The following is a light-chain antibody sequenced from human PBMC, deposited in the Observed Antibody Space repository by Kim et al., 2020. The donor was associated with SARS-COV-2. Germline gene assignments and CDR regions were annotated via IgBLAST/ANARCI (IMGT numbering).Light chain of an antibody. V-gene: IGLV1-51*01. J-gene: IGLJ3*02. CDR1: SSNIGNNY. CDR2: DNS. CDR3: GTWDSSLSAGV. Sequence: QSVLTQPPSVSAAPGQRVTISCSGSSSNIGNNYVSWYQQLPGTAPKVVIYDNSKRPSGIPDRFSGSRSGTSATLGITGLQTGDEAVYYCGTWDSSLSAGVFGGGTKVTVL.